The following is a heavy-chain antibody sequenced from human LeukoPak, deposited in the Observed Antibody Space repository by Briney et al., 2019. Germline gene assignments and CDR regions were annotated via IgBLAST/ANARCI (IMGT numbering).Heavy chain of an antibody. Sequence: ASVKVSCKASGYTFTGYYMHWVRQAPGQGLEWMGRINPNSGGTNYAQKFQGRVTMTRDTSTSTVYMELSSLRSEDTAVYYCARERLNHFQHWGQGTLVTVSS. V-gene: IGHV1-2*06. CDR3: ARERLNHFQH. CDR1: GYTFTGYY. CDR2: INPNSGGT. J-gene: IGHJ1*01.